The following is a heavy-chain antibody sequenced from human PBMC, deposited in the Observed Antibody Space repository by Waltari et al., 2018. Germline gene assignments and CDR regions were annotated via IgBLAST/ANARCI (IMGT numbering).Heavy chain of an antibody. Sequence: QVQLVQSGAEVKKPGSSVKVSCKASGGTFSSYAISWVRQAPGQGLEWMGGVIPIFGTANYAQKFQGRVTITADESTSTAYMERSSLRSEDTAVYYCARRRFGYGMDVWGQGTTVTVSS. J-gene: IGHJ6*02. V-gene: IGHV1-69*01. CDR3: ARRRFGYGMDV. CDR2: VIPIFGTA. D-gene: IGHD3-3*01. CDR1: GGTFSSYA.